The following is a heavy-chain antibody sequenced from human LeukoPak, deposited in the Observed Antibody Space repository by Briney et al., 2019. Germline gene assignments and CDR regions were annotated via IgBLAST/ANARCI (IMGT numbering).Heavy chain of an antibody. CDR1: GGSISSYY. D-gene: IGHD2-2*01. Sequence: PSETLSLTCTVSGGSISSYYWSWIRQPPGKGLEWIGYIYYSGSTNYNPSLKSRVTISVDTSKNQFSLKLSSVTAADTAVYYCARAWSVVVPAAKLFDPWGPGTLVTVSS. CDR3: ARAWSVVVPAAKLFDP. CDR2: IYYSGST. J-gene: IGHJ5*02. V-gene: IGHV4-59*01.